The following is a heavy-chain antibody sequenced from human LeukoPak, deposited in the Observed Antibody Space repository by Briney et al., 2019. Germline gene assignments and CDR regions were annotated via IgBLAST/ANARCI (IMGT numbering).Heavy chain of an antibody. CDR2: ISSSSGYI. V-gene: IGHV3-21*01. CDR1: GFTFSSYS. D-gene: IGHD6-19*01. J-gene: IGHJ4*02. Sequence: GGSLRLSCAASGFTFSSYSMNWVRQAPGKGLEWVSSISSSSGYIYYADSVKGRFTISRDNAKNSLYLQMNSLRAEDTAVYYCARDPSTIAVAGTYVYWGQGTLVTVSS. CDR3: ARDPSTIAVAGTYVY.